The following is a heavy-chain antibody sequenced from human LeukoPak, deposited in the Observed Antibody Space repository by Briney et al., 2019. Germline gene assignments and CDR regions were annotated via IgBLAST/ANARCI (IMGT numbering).Heavy chain of an antibody. V-gene: IGHV4-59*01. CDR1: GGSISSYY. CDR3: ARGVYIAAAQYGY. Sequence: SETLSLTCTVSGGSISSYYWSWLRQPPGKGLEWIGYIYYSGTTNYNHSLKSRVTISVDTSKNQFSLKLSSVTAADTAVYYCARGVYIAAAQYGYWGQGTLVTVSS. D-gene: IGHD6-13*01. J-gene: IGHJ4*02. CDR2: IYYSGTT.